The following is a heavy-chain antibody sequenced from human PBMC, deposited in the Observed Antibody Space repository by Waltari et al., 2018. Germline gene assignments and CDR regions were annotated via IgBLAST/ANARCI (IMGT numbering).Heavy chain of an antibody. CDR1: GRSLRGYY. Sequence: QVLLQPRGGGLLKPSATLSLTGDVSGRSLRGYYLHWLRHPLGKAPEWIGEINHGGSTNYNPSLKRRVTISLDTSKNQIYLNLRSVTAADTAIYHCARGRRSVVVVDVTYYYYMDVWGTGTTVTVS. V-gene: IGHV4-34*01. CDR3: ARGRRSVVVVDVTYYYYMDV. D-gene: IGHD2-15*01. CDR2: INHGGST. J-gene: IGHJ6*03.